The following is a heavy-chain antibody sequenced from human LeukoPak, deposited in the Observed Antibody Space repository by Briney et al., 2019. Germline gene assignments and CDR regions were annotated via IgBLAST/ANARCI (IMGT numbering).Heavy chain of an antibody. CDR2: ITQSGSA. J-gene: IGHJ4*02. D-gene: IGHD6-6*01. CDR1: GGSFWGYY. CDR3: ARGRRQLARSALGY. Sequence: SETLSLTCAVYGGSFWGYYRSWIRQPPGKGLEWIGEITQSGSANYNPSLKSRVTISVDTSKSQFSLKLTSVTAADTAIYYCARGRRQLARSALGYWGQGNLVTVSS. V-gene: IGHV4-34*01.